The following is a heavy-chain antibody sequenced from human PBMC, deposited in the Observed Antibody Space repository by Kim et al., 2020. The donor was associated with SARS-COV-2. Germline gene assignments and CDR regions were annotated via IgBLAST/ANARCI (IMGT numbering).Heavy chain of an antibody. J-gene: IGHJ4*02. CDR3: ARLGGYNNRWFYFDD. D-gene: IGHD5-12*01. CDR2: IYYSGST. V-gene: IGHV4-39*01. CDR1: GGSISSSTYY. Sequence: SETLSLTCTVSGGSISSSTYYWGWIRQPPGKGLEWIGSIYYSGSTYYNPSLKSRVTISVDTSKNQFSLKLSTVTAADTAVYYCARLGGYNNRWFYFDDWGQGTLVTVSS.